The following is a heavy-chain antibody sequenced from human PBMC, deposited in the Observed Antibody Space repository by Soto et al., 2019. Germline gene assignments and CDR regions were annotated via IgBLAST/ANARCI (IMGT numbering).Heavy chain of an antibody. Sequence: PSETLSLTCTVSGGSISSGGYYWSWIRQHPGKGLEWIGYIFYSGTTYYNPSLKSRVTISVDTSKNQFSLKLSSVTAADTAVYYCAKGVPGIAVAGTGYFQHWGQGTLVTVSS. CDR3: AKGVPGIAVAGTGYFQH. V-gene: IGHV4-31*03. J-gene: IGHJ1*01. CDR1: GGSISSGGYY. CDR2: IFYSGTT. D-gene: IGHD6-19*01.